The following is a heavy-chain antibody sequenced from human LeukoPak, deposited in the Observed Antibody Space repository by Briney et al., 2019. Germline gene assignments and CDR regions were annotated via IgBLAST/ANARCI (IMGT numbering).Heavy chain of an antibody. CDR2: IIPIFGTA. CDR1: GGTFSSYA. Sequence: ASVKVSCKASGGTFSSYAISWVRQAPGQGLEWMGGIIPIFGTANYAQKFQGRVTITADESTSTAYMELSSLRSEDTAVYYCARAREHIVVVPAAKRGPYYYGMDVWGQGTTVTVSS. CDR3: ARAREHIVVVPAAKRGPYYYGMDV. V-gene: IGHV1-69*13. D-gene: IGHD2-2*01. J-gene: IGHJ6*02.